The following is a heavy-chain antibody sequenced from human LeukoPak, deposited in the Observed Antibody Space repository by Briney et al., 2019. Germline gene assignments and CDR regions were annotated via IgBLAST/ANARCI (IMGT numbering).Heavy chain of an antibody. CDR2: IHPNSGGT. Sequence: ASVKVSCKASGYTFTDYYMHWVRQAPGQGLEWMGWIHPNSGGTNWAPEFRGRVTMTRDTSISTAYMELSRLRSDDTAVYYCARVGSGSLVAFDIWGQGTLVTVSS. CDR1: GYTFTDYY. V-gene: IGHV1-2*02. CDR3: ARVGSGSLVAFDI. J-gene: IGHJ3*02. D-gene: IGHD3-10*01.